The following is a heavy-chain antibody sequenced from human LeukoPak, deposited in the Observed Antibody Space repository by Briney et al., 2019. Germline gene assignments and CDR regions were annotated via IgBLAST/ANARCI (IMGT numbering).Heavy chain of an antibody. D-gene: IGHD7-27*01. V-gene: IGHV3-7*03. CDR2: ISENGRAK. Sequence: GGSLRLSCAASGFSFSNYWMSWVRQAPGKGLEWVASISENGRAKPYVASVRGRFTISRDNTKNSLYLQMNSLRVDDTAVYFCARCLGLAAYDIWGQGTMVTVSS. CDR3: ARCLGLAAYDI. CDR1: GFSFSNYW. J-gene: IGHJ3*02.